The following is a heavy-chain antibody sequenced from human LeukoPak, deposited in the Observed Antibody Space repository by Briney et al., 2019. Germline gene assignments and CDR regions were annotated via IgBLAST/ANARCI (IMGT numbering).Heavy chain of an antibody. D-gene: IGHD3-3*01. V-gene: IGHV1-18*01. Sequence: ASVKVSCKASVYNFNTYGLSWVRQAPGQGLEWMGWITMINGNTDYAEKLQGRITMTIDTSTSTAYMELRSLRSDDTAVYYCASSLTIFGVVHWGQGTLLTVSS. CDR2: ITMINGNT. CDR1: VYNFNTYG. CDR3: ASSLTIFGVVH. J-gene: IGHJ4*02.